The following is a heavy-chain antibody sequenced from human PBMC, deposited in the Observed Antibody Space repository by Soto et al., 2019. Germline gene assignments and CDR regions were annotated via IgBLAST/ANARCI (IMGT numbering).Heavy chain of an antibody. D-gene: IGHD2-15*01. CDR3: ARHVAAPGFDY. CDR2: IYYSGST. Sequence: PSEPLSRTSTVSVRSISCHYWSWIRQPPGKGLEWIGYIYYSGSTKYNPSLKSRVTISVDTAKNQFSLRLSSVTAADTAVYYCARHVAAPGFDYWGQGTLVTVSS. CDR1: VRSISCHY. V-gene: IGHV4-59*08. J-gene: IGHJ4*02.